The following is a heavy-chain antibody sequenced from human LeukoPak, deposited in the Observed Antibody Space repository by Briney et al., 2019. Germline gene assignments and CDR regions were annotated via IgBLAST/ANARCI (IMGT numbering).Heavy chain of an antibody. D-gene: IGHD1-26*01. CDR3: ARMVGATYSSFWFDP. J-gene: IGHJ5*02. Sequence: PSETLSLTCTVSGGSISSSSYSWGWIRQPPGKGLEWIGSIYYSGSTYYNPSLKSRVTISVDTSKNQFSLKLSSVTAADTAVYYCARMVGATYSSFWFDPWGQGTLVTVSS. CDR1: GGSISSSSYS. V-gene: IGHV4-39*01. CDR2: IYYSGST.